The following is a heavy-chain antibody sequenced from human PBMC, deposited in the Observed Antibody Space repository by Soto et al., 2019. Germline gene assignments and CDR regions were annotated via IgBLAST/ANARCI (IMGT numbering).Heavy chain of an antibody. J-gene: IGHJ4*02. V-gene: IGHV4-31*03. CDR1: GGSISSGGYY. CDR2: IYYSGST. D-gene: IGHD7-27*01. CDR3: ARDQTGLGQIDY. Sequence: SETLSLTCTVSGGSISSGGYYWSWIRQHPGKGLEWIGYIYYSGSTYYNPSLKSRVTISVDTSKNQFSLKVSSVTAAETAVYYCARDQTGLGQIDYWGQGTLVTVSS.